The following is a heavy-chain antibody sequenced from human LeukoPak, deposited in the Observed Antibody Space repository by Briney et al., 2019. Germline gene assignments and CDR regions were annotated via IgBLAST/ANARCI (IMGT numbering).Heavy chain of an antibody. CDR3: ARQGKSYSSGWYCDY. V-gene: IGHV4-59*08. D-gene: IGHD6-19*01. CDR1: GGSISSYY. CDR2: IYSSGST. Sequence: SETLSLTCTVSGGSISSYYWSWIRQPPGKGLEWIGYIYSSGSTNYNPSLKSRVTISVDTSKNQFSLELSSVTAADTAVYYGARQGKSYSSGWYCDYWGQGNLVTVSS. J-gene: IGHJ4*02.